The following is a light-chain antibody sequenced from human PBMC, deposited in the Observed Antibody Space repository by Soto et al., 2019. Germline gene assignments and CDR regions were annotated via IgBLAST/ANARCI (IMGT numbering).Light chain of an antibody. CDR1: TSNLGGNS. CDR3: ASWDDSLSGPV. CDR2: RNN. Sequence: QSVLTQPPSASGAPGQTVNISCSGSTSNLGGNSVYWYQQLPGAAPKLLIYRNNQRPSGVPDRFSGSKSGTSGSLAISGLRSEDEADYYCASWDDSLSGPVLGGGTQLTVL. J-gene: IGLJ3*02. V-gene: IGLV1-47*01.